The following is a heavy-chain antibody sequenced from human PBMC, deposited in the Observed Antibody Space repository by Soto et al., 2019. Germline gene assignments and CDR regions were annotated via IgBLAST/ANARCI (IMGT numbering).Heavy chain of an antibody. CDR1: GFTFRSFT. CDR2: ISSNSAYI. V-gene: IGHV3-21*01. D-gene: IGHD6-13*01. Sequence: SLRLSCPASGFTFRSFTMNWVRQAPGKGLEWVSTISSNSAYIYYTDALRGRFTISRDNAKNSLHLQMNSLRADDTAVYYCTRDASRDSSARGWFDPWGPGTLVTVSS. CDR3: TRDASRDSSARGWFDP. J-gene: IGHJ5*02.